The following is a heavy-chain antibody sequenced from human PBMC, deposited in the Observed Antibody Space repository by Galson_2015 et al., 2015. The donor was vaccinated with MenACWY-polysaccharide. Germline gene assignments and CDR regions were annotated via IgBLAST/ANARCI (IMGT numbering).Heavy chain of an antibody. CDR1: GLTLSNHV. Sequence: SLRLSCAASGLTLSNHVMNWVRHAPGKGLEWVSTISSSGGTTYYADSVKGRFTISRDNSKNTLYLQMNSLRAEDTAVYYCAKDTGSSPNDYWGQGTLVTVSS. V-gene: IGHV3-23*01. CDR2: ISSSGGTT. D-gene: IGHD1-26*01. J-gene: IGHJ4*02. CDR3: AKDTGSSPNDY.